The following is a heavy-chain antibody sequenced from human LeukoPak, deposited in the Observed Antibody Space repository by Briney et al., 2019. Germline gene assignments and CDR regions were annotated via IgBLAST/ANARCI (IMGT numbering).Heavy chain of an antibody. CDR3: ARSLEVDP. J-gene: IGHJ5*02. Sequence: GGSLRLSCATSGFTFSSIWMSWVRQAPGKGLEWVSSISSASTSINYADSVRGRFTISRDNAKNSLYLQMSSLRAEDTAVYYCARSLEVDPWGQGTLVTVSS. CDR1: GFTFSSIW. V-gene: IGHV3-21*01. CDR2: ISSASTSI.